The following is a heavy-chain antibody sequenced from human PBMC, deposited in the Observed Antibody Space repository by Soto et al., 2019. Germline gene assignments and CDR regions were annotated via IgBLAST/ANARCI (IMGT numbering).Heavy chain of an antibody. Sequence: GASVKVSCKASGYTFTSYGISWVRQAPGQGLEWMGWISGYNGNTNYAQKLQGRVTMTTDTSTSTAYMELRSLRSDDTAVYYCARGDVYDSSGTDYYGMDVWGQGTTVTVSS. D-gene: IGHD3-22*01. CDR1: GYTFTSYG. CDR2: ISGYNGNT. CDR3: ARGDVYDSSGTDYYGMDV. V-gene: IGHV1-18*01. J-gene: IGHJ6*02.